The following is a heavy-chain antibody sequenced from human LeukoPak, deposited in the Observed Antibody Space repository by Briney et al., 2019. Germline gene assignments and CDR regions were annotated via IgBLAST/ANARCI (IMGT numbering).Heavy chain of an antibody. J-gene: IGHJ4*02. V-gene: IGHV4-59*01. Sequence: PSETLSLTCTVSGGSISSYYWSWIRQPPGKGLEWIGCIYYSGSTNYNPSLKSRVTISVDTSKNQFSLKLSSVTAADTAVYYCARGDADIVVVPAALAYDYWGQGTLVTVSS. CDR2: IYYSGST. CDR3: ARGDADIVVVPAALAYDY. D-gene: IGHD2-2*01. CDR1: GGSISSYY.